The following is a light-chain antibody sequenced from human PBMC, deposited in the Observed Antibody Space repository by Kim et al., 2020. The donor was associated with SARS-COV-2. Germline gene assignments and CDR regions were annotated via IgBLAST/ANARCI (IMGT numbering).Light chain of an antibody. V-gene: IGKV3-20*01. CDR2: GAS. J-gene: IGKJ1*01. CDR3: QQYENSPWT. CDR1: QSVSSMY. Sequence: IVLTQSPGTLSLSPGERATLSCRASQSVSSMYLAWYQQKPGQAPRLLIYGASSRATGIPDRFSGSGSLTDFTLIISRLEPEDCAVYYCQQYENSPWTFGQGTKVDIK.